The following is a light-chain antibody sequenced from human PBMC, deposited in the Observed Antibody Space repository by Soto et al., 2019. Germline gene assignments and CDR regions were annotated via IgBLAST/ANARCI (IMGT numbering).Light chain of an antibody. V-gene: IGLV2-14*01. CDR2: DVS. Sequence: QSALTQPASVSGSPGQSITISCTGTSSDVGGYNYVPWYQQHPGKAPKRMIYDVSNRPAGVSNRFSGSKSGNTASLTISGLQAEDGAGYYCSSYTISSTVVFGVGTNLTVL. CDR1: SSDVGGYNY. CDR3: SSYTISSTVV. J-gene: IGLJ2*01.